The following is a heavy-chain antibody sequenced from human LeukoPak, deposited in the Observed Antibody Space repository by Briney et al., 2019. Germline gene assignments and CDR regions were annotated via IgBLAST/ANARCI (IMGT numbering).Heavy chain of an antibody. CDR1: GFTFDDHA. CDR3: ARDMLLEDAFDI. CDR2: INWNGGST. V-gene: IGHV3-20*04. Sequence: GGSLRLSCEVSGFTFDDHAINWVRQAPGKGLEWVANINWNGGSTGYGDSVKGRVTISRDNTKNYVFLQMHSLRGDDTALYYCARDMLLEDAFDIWGQGTMVIVSS. J-gene: IGHJ3*02. D-gene: IGHD3-10*02.